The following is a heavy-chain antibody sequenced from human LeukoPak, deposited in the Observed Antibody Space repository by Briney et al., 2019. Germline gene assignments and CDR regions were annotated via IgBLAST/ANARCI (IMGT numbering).Heavy chain of an antibody. Sequence: GGSLRLSCAASGFTFSSYGMHRVRQAPGKGLEWVAVIWYDGSNKYYADSVKGRFTISRDNSKNTLYLQMNSLRAEDTAVYYCARGRDGYNYRYFDYWGQGTLVTVSS. V-gene: IGHV3-33*01. J-gene: IGHJ4*02. CDR2: IWYDGSNK. D-gene: IGHD5-24*01. CDR3: ARGRDGYNYRYFDY. CDR1: GFTFSSYG.